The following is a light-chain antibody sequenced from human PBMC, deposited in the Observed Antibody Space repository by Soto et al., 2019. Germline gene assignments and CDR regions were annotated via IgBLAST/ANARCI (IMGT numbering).Light chain of an antibody. Sequence: DLQMTQSPSTQSGSVGDRDTITCRASQTISSWLAWYQQKPGKAPKLLIYAASTLQSGVPSRFSGSGSGTDFTLTISCLQSEDFATYYCQQYYSYPPITFGQGTRLEIK. J-gene: IGKJ5*01. CDR3: QQYYSYPPIT. CDR2: AAS. CDR1: QTISSW. V-gene: IGKV1-5*01.